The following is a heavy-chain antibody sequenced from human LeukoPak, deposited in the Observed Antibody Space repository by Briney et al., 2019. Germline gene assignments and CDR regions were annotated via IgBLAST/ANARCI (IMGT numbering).Heavy chain of an antibody. CDR3: ARGSPKQDF. D-gene: IGHD1/OR15-1a*01. V-gene: IGHV4-34*01. CDR1: GGSFSGYY. Sequence: SETLSLTCGVYGGSFSGYYWSWIRQPPGKGLEWIGEITHSSSTNYNASLKSRVTISVDTSKNQFSLRLNYVTAADTAVYYCARGSPKQDFWGQGTLVTVSS. CDR2: ITHSSST. J-gene: IGHJ4*02.